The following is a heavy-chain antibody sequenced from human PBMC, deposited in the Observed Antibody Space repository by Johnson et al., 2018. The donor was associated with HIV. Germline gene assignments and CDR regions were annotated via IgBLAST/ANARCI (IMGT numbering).Heavy chain of an antibody. CDR2: INWNGGST. Sequence: VQLVESGGGVVRPGGSLRLSCAASGFTFDDYGMSWVRQAPGKGLEWVSGINWNGGSTGYADAVKGRFTICRDNAKNSLYLQMNNLRAEDTALYYCARVVMITFGGVIALDAFDIWGQGTMVTVSS. CDR1: GFTFDDYG. J-gene: IGHJ3*02. V-gene: IGHV3-20*04. CDR3: ARVVMITFGGVIALDAFDI. D-gene: IGHD3-16*02.